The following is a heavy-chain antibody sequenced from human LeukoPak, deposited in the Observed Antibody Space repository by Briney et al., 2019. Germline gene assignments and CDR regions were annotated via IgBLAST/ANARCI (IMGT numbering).Heavy chain of an antibody. J-gene: IGHJ6*02. CDR2: FDPEDGET. V-gene: IGHV1-24*01. Sequence: ASVKVSCKVSGYTLTELSMHWVRQAPGKGLEWMGGFDPEDGETIYAQKFQGRVTMTEDTSTDTAYMELSSLRSEDTAVYYCAKHTGYYCYYGMDVWGQGTTVTVSS. D-gene: IGHD2-8*02. CDR3: AKHTGYYCYYGMDV. CDR1: GYTLTELS.